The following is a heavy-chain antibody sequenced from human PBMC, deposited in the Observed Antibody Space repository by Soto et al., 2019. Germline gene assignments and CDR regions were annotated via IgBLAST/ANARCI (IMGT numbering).Heavy chain of an antibody. J-gene: IGHJ6*02. CDR2: INTDGSST. Sequence: EVQLVESGGGLVQPGGSLRLSCAASGFTFSTYWMHWVRQAPGKGLVWVSRINTDGSSTSYADSVNGRFTLSRDNAKNTLYLQMNSLRAEDTAVYYCARDPRGYGMDVWGQGTTVSVSS. CDR3: ARDPRGYGMDV. V-gene: IGHV3-74*01. CDR1: GFTFSTYW. D-gene: IGHD3-10*01.